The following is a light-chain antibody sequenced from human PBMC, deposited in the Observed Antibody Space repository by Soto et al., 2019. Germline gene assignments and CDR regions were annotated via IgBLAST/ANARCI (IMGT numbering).Light chain of an antibody. J-gene: IGLJ2*01. CDR3: NSYTSITTLGI. V-gene: IGLV2-14*01. CDR2: AVS. CDR1: SSDIGGYDY. Sequence: QYALTQPASVSGSPGQSITISCTGTSSDIGGYDYVSWYQQHPGKAPKLVIYAVSNRPSGVSNRFSGSKSGNTASLTISGLQPEDEADYYCNSYTSITTLGIFGGGTKLTVL.